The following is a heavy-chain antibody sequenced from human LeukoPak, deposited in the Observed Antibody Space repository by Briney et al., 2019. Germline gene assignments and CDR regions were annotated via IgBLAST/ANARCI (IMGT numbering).Heavy chain of an antibody. V-gene: IGHV3-23*01. CDR2: ISGSGGSI. CDR3: AKSRTYSHFDY. CDR1: GFTFSSYA. Sequence: GGSLGLSCSASGFTFSSYAMIWVRQAPGKGLEWVSGISGSGGSISYAGSVKGRFTISRDTSKNTLYLQMNSLRAEDTAVYYCAKSRTYSHFDYWGQGTLVTVSS. D-gene: IGHD1-1*01. J-gene: IGHJ4*02.